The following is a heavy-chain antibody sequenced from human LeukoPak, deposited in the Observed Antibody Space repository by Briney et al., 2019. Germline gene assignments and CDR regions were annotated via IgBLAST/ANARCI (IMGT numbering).Heavy chain of an antibody. J-gene: IGHJ5*02. V-gene: IGHV3-23*01. D-gene: IGHD3-10*01. CDR2: ISGSGGST. Sequence: GGSLRLSCAASGFTFSSYAMSWVRQAPGKGLGWVSAISGSGGSTYYADSVKGRFTISRDNSKNTLYLQMNSMRAEDTAVYYCAKVVTNYYGSGSPNWFDPWGQGTLVTVSS. CDR3: AKVVTNYYGSGSPNWFDP. CDR1: GFTFSSYA.